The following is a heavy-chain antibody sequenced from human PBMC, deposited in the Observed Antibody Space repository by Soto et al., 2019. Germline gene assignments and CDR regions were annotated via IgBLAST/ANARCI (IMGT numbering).Heavy chain of an antibody. J-gene: IGHJ6*02. CDR1: GGTFNNFA. CDR3: ASATIAPVSSAYHHYGMDV. CDR2: IMPVFDTA. D-gene: IGHD3-3*01. Sequence: QVQLVQSGAEVKKPGSSVKVSCQASGGTFNNFAFTWVRQAPGQGLEWLGGIMPVFDTANNAQRYQGRVTITTYEFTSTVYMEMRILRSDDTAVYYCASATIAPVSSAYHHYGMDVWGQGTTVTVSS. V-gene: IGHV1-69*01.